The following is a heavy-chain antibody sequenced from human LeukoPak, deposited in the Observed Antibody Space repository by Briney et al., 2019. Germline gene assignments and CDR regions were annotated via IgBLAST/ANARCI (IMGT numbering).Heavy chain of an antibody. J-gene: IGHJ6*03. V-gene: IGHV4-59*01. D-gene: IGHD2-21*01. CDR1: GGSISSYY. CDR2: IYYSGST. Sequence: SETLSLTCTVSGGSISSYYWSWIRQPPGKGLEWIGYIYYSGSTNYNPPLKSRVTLSVDTSKKQFSLKLSSVTAADTAVDYFAGAGDDWLDMDVWGKGTTVTVSS. CDR3: AGAGDDWLDMDV.